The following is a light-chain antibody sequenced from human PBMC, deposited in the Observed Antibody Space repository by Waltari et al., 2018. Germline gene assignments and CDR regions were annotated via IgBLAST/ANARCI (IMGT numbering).Light chain of an antibody. V-gene: IGKV3-20*01. CDR1: QSISRY. J-gene: IGKJ1*01. CDR3: QHHFRLPAT. CDR2: GAS. Sequence: IMLTQSPGTLSLSPGERATLSCRASQSISRYLAWYKQKPGQAPRLLIYGASTRATGIPDRFSGSGSGTYFSLTISGLEPEDSAVYYCQHHFRLPATFGQGTKVEIK.